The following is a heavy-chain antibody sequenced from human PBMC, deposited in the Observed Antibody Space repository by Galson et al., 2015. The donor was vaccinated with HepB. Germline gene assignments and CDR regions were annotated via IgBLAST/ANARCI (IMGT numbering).Heavy chain of an antibody. Sequence: SVKVSCKASGGTFSSHGLGWVRQAPGQGLEWMGGITPMYGTTDYAQKFQGRVTISADESTSTAYMELSSLTSEDSAVYYCARDLRTTVTVGSYYYMDVWGKGTTVTVSS. J-gene: IGHJ6*03. CDR1: GGTFSSHG. CDR2: ITPMYGTT. D-gene: IGHD4-11*01. CDR3: ARDLRTTVTVGSYYYMDV. V-gene: IGHV1-69*13.